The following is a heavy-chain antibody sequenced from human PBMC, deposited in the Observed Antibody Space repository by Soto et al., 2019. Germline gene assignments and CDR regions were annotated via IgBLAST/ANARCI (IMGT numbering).Heavy chain of an antibody. CDR3: ARARITTVTPVAFDL. D-gene: IGHD4-17*01. Sequence: QVQLVESGGGVVQPGRSLRLSCAASGFTFSSYGMHWVRQAPGKGLEWVAVIWYDGSNKYYADSVKGRFTISRDNSKNTLYLQMNSLRAEDTAVYYCARARITTVTPVAFDLWGQGTMVTVSS. CDR1: GFTFSSYG. CDR2: IWYDGSNK. V-gene: IGHV3-33*01. J-gene: IGHJ3*01.